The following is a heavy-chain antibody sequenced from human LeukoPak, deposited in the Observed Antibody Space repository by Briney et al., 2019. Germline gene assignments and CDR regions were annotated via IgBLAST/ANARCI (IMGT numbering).Heavy chain of an antibody. CDR1: GLTFSNYV. V-gene: IGHV3-23*01. CDR2: IIGNGDST. Sequence: GGSLRLSCVASGLTFSNYVMAWVRQAPGKGLEYVSSIIGNGDSTYYADSVKGRFTISRDNSKNTLYLQMNSLRAEDTAIYYCAKGSKGTYDYWGQGTLVTVSS. J-gene: IGHJ4*02. CDR3: AKGSKGTYDY.